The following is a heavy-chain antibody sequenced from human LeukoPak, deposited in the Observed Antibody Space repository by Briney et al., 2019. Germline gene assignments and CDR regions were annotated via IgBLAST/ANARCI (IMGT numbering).Heavy chain of an antibody. Sequence: GGSLRLSCAASGFTFSSYSMNWVRRAPGKGLEWVSSISSSSSYIYYADSVKGRFTISRDNSKNTLYLQTNSLRAEDTAVYYCAKARRVVVVAASDYWGQGTLVTVSS. CDR2: ISSSSSYI. J-gene: IGHJ4*02. V-gene: IGHV3-21*04. D-gene: IGHD2-15*01. CDR3: AKARRVVVVAASDY. CDR1: GFTFSSYS.